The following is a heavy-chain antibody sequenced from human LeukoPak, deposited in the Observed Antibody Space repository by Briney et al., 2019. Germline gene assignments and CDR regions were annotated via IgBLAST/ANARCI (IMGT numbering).Heavy chain of an antibody. CDR2: ISSSSSYI. CDR3: ASESDSSGYSETDY. V-gene: IGHV3-21*01. J-gene: IGHJ4*02. Sequence: GGSLRLSCAASGFTFSSYSMNWVRQAPGEGLEWVSSISSSSSYIYYADSVKGRFTISRDNAKNSLYLQMNSLRAEDTAVYYCASESDSSGYSETDYWGQGTLVTVSS. CDR1: GFTFSSYS. D-gene: IGHD3-22*01.